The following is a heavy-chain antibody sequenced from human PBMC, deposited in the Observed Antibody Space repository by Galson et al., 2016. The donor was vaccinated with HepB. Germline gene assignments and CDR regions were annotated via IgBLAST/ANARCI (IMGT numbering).Heavy chain of an antibody. CDR1: GGTFNSYH. Sequence: SVKVSCKASGGTFNSYHITWVRQAPGQGLEWMGGIIPIYGTPKYAQNFQGRVTIIADESTSTVYMELSSLRSEDTAVYYCASLGGFCSRTSCYMPYYYGLDVWGQGTTVTVSS. J-gene: IGHJ6*02. V-gene: IGHV1-69*13. CDR2: IIPIYGTP. CDR3: ASLGGFCSRTSCYMPYYYGLDV. D-gene: IGHD2-2*02.